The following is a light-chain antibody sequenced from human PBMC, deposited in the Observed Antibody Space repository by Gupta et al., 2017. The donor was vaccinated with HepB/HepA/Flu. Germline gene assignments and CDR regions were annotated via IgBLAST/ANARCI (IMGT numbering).Light chain of an antibody. V-gene: IGLV3-1*01. CDR3: QAWDSSTPWV. Sequence: SSDLPQPPSVSVSPGQTASITCSGDNLGDKYACWYQQQPGQSPVLVIYQDNKRPAGIPERFSGSNSGNTATLTISGTQAMDEADYYCQAWDSSTPWVFGGGTKLTVL. CDR1: NLGDKY. CDR2: QDN. J-gene: IGLJ3*02.